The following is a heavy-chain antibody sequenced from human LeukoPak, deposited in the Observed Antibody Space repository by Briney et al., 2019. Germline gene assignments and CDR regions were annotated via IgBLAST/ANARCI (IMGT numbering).Heavy chain of an antibody. CDR2: LSTSTTRT. V-gene: IGHV3-23*01. CDR1: GFTFSTYG. Sequence: LSGGSLRLSCAASGFTFSTYGMSWVRQAPGKGLEWVSTLSTSTTRTYHADSVKGRFTISRDNSKRTLYLQMNSLRAEDTAVYYCAKDSGVLRHFDWLSYFDYWGQGTLVTVSS. D-gene: IGHD3-9*01. CDR3: AKDSGVLRHFDWLSYFDY. J-gene: IGHJ4*02.